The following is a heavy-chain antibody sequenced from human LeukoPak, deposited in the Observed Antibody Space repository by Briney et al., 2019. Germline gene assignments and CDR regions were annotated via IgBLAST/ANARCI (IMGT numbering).Heavy chain of an antibody. D-gene: IGHD3-22*01. Sequence: SVKVSCKASGYTFTSYGISWVRQAPGQGLEWMGRIIPILGIANYAQKFQGRVTITADKSTSTAYMELSSLRSEDTAVYYCASLHYYYDSSGYYYAPDYWGQGTLVTVSS. CDR2: IIPILGIA. V-gene: IGHV1-69*04. CDR1: GYTFTSYG. J-gene: IGHJ4*02. CDR3: ASLHYYYDSSGYYYAPDY.